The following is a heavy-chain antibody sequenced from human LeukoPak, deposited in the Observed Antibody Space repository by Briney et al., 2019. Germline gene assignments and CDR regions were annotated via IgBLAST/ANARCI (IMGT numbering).Heavy chain of an antibody. J-gene: IGHJ3*02. D-gene: IGHD1-26*01. V-gene: IGHV3-7*01. Sequence: PGGSLRLSCAASGFTFSSYWMSWVRQAPGKGLEWVANIKQDGSEKYYVDSVKGRFTISRDNAKNSLYLQMNSLRAEDTAVYYCARDRFPAGSYWLDDAFDIWGQGTVVTVSS. CDR2: IKQDGSEK. CDR1: GFTFSSYW. CDR3: ARDRFPAGSYWLDDAFDI.